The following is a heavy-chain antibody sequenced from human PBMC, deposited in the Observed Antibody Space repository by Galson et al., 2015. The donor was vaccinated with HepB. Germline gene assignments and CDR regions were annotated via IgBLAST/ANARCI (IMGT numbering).Heavy chain of an antibody. Sequence: LTCTVSGGSISSSSYYWGWIRQPPGKGLEWIGSIYYSGSTYYNPSLKSRVTISVDTSKNQFSLKLSSVTAADTAVYYCARLGTAMVPLDYWGQGTLVTVSS. V-gene: IGHV4-39*01. CDR3: ARLGTAMVPLDY. D-gene: IGHD5-18*01. J-gene: IGHJ4*02. CDR1: GGSISSSSYY. CDR2: IYYSGST.